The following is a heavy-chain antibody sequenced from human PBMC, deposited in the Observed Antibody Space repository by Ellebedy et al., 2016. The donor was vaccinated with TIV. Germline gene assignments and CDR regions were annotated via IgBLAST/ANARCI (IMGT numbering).Heavy chain of an antibody. CDR1: GFTFSNAW. CDR2: ITKSGDTT. D-gene: IGHD1-26*01. J-gene: IGHJ4*02. CDR3: LVGAEAQGRGTGY. Sequence: GESLKISCAASGFTFSNAWMNWVRQAPGKGLEWVSGITKSGDTTSYVDSVKGRFTIARDNFKSTLYLQMTNLRAEDTAVYHCLVGAEAQGRGTGYWGQGMLVTVSS. V-gene: IGHV3-23*01.